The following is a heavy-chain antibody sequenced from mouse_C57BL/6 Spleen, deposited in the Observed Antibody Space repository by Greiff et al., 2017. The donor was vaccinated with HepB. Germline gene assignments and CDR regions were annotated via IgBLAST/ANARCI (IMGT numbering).Heavy chain of an antibody. V-gene: IGHV3-6*01. J-gene: IGHJ1*03. CDR2: ISYDGSN. CDR3: ARGDDGYYVDWYFDV. D-gene: IGHD2-3*01. Sequence: EVQLQESGPGLVKPSQSLSLTCSVTGYSITSGYYWNWIRQFPGNKLEWMGYISYDGSNNYNPSLKNRISITRDTSKNQFFLKLNSVTTEDTATYYCARGDDGYYVDWYFDVWGTRTTVTVSS. CDR1: GYSITSGYY.